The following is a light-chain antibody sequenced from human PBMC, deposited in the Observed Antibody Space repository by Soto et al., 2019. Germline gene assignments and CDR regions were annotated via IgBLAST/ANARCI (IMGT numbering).Light chain of an antibody. J-gene: IGLJ1*01. CDR3: SSYTSSGTLV. Sequence: QSVLTQPASVSGSPGQWITISCTGTSNDVGGYKFVSWYQQHPGKAPKLMIYEVSNRPSGVSNRFSGSKSGYMASLTISGLQAEDEADYYCSSYTSSGTLVFGAGTKVTVL. V-gene: IGLV2-14*01. CDR1: SNDVGGYKF. CDR2: EVS.